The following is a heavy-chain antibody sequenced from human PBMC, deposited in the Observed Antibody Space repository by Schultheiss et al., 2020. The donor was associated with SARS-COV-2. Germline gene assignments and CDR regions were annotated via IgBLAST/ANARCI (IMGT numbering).Heavy chain of an antibody. Sequence: ASVKVSCRASGYTFTNYGISWVRQAPGQGLEWMGWISAYNGNTNYAQKLQGRVTMTTDTSTSTAYMELRSLRSDDTAVYFCARNGAARDGSGFFFGFWGQGTLVTVSS. CDR2: ISAYNGNT. CDR3: ARNGAARDGSGFFFGF. V-gene: IGHV1-18*01. D-gene: IGHD3-22*01. CDR1: GYTFTNYG. J-gene: IGHJ4*02.